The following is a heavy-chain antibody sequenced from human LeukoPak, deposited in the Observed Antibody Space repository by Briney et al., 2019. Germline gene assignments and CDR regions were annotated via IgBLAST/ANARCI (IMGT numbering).Heavy chain of an antibody. CDR2: LTPLLDIA. D-gene: IGHD2-21*02. CDR1: GCTSSSYA. Sequence: ASVKVSCKASGCTSSSYAISWVRQAPGQGLEWMGKLTPLLDIATSAPKFQGRVTITADKSTSTAYMELSSLRSEDTAVYYCARGPVICGGDCGVDYWGQGTLVTVSS. J-gene: IGHJ4*02. V-gene: IGHV1-69*04. CDR3: ARGPVICGGDCGVDY.